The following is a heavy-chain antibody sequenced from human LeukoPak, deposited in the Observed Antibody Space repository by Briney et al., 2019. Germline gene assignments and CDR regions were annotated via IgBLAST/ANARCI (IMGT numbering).Heavy chain of an antibody. J-gene: IGHJ4*02. CDR2: INPNSGGT. V-gene: IGHV1-2*06. CDR3: ARGSWFGEKDFDY. Sequence: ASVKVSCKASGYTFTGYYMHWVRQPPGQGLEWMGRINPNSGGTNYAQKCQGRVTMTRDTSISTAYMELSRLRSDDTAVYYCARGSWFGEKDFDYWGQGTLVTVSS. D-gene: IGHD3-10*01. CDR1: GYTFTGYY.